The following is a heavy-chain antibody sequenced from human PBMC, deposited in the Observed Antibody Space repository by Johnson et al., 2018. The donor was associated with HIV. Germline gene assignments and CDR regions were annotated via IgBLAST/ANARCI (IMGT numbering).Heavy chain of an antibody. CDR2: IDSGGGT. V-gene: IGHV3-66*01. D-gene: IGHD5-24*01. CDR1: GLSVSSNY. Sequence: QLVESGGGLVQPGGSLRLSCAASGLSVSSNYMTWVRQGPGKGLEWVSVIDSGGGTKYADSVTGRFIISRDNSKNTLYLQMNSLRAEDTAVYFCARGCRDGYTCDVFDVWGQGTGVTVSS. CDR3: ARGCRDGYTCDVFDV. J-gene: IGHJ3*01.